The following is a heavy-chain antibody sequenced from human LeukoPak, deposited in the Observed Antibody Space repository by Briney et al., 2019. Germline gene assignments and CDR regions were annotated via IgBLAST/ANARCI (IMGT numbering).Heavy chain of an antibody. CDR2: ISYDGGNQ. D-gene: IGHD6-19*01. CDR1: GFTFFNYG. V-gene: IGHV3-30*03. CDR3: ARGGVAVAGIWWGGYYYGMDV. Sequence: PGGSLRLSCEASGFTFFNYGVHWVRQAPGKGLEWVSLISYDGGNQKYADSVKGRFTISRDNAKNSLYLQMNSLRAEDTAVYYCARGGVAVAGIWWGGYYYGMDVWGQGTTVTVSS. J-gene: IGHJ6*02.